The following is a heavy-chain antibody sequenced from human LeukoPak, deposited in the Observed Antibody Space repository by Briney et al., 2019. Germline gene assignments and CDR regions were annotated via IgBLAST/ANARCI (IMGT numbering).Heavy chain of an antibody. CDR2: ISSSGSTI. CDR3: ARDSPYYYDSSGPDY. D-gene: IGHD3-22*01. CDR1: GFTFKDYW. J-gene: IGHJ4*02. V-gene: IGHV3-11*01. Sequence: KAGGSLRLSCAASGFTFKDYWMSWVRQAPGKGLEWVSYISSSGSTIYYADSVKGRFTISRDNAKNSLYLQMNSLRAEDTAVYYCARDSPYYYDSSGPDYWGQGTLVTVSS.